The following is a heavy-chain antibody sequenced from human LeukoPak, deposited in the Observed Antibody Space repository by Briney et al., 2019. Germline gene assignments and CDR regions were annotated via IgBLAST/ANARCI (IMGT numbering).Heavy chain of an antibody. J-gene: IGHJ4*02. V-gene: IGHV4-39*01. CDR2: IYYSGST. Sequence: PSETLSLTCTVSGGSISSSSYYWGWIRQPPGKGLEWIGSIYYSGSTYYNPSLKSRVTISVDTSKNQFSLKLSSVTAADTAVYYCARHNDFWSGYEVDYWGQGTPVTVSS. CDR3: ARHNDFWSGYEVDY. CDR1: GGSISSSSYY. D-gene: IGHD3-3*01.